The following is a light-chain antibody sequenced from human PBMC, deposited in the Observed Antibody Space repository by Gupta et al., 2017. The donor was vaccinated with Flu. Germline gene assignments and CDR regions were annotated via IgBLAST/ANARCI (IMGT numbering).Light chain of an antibody. CDR1: QSLLHSNGYNY. CDR3: MQALQTPIT. Sequence: DIVMTQSQLSLPVTPGEPASISCRSSQSLLHSNGYNYLGWYLQKPGQSPQLLIYLGSNRASGVPDRFSGSGSGTDFTLKISRVEAEDVGVYYCMQALQTPITFGQGTRLEIK. J-gene: IGKJ5*01. V-gene: IGKV2-28*01. CDR2: LGS.